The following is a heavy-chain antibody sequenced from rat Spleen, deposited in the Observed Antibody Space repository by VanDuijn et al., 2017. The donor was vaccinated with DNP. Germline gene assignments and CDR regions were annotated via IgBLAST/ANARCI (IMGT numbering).Heavy chain of an antibody. D-gene: IGHD4-3*01. CDR1: GFTFSAYY. V-gene: IGHV5-22*01. J-gene: IGHJ2*01. CDR3: VRWNSGHFDY. CDR2: IGSPAYAP. Sequence: EVQLVETGGDLVQPGRSLKLFYAASGFTFSAYYMAWVRQAPAKGLEWVAYIGSPAYAPYYTDSVKGRFAISRDNAKSTLYLQMNSLRSEDMATYYCVRWNSGHFDYWGQGVMVTVSS.